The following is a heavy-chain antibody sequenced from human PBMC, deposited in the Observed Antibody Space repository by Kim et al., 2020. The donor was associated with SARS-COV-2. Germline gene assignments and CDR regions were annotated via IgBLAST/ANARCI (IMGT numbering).Heavy chain of an antibody. Sequence: SQTLSLTCAISGDSVSSNSAAWNWIRQSPSRGLEWLGRTYYRSKWYNDYAVSVKSRITINPDTSKNQFSLQLNSVTPEDTAVYYCARGEGGSGSYEPYYYYGMDVWGQGTTVTVSS. J-gene: IGHJ6*02. D-gene: IGHD3-10*01. CDR1: GDSVSSNSAA. CDR2: TYYRSKWYN. V-gene: IGHV6-1*01. CDR3: ARGEGGSGSYEPYYYYGMDV.